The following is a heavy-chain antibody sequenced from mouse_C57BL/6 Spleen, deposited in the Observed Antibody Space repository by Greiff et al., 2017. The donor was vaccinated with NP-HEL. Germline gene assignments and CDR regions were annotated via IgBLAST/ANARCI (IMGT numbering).Heavy chain of an antibody. D-gene: IGHD2-3*01. CDR3: ARDGYFYYAMDY. Sequence: ESGPGLVKPSQSLSLTCSVTGYSITSGYYWNWIRQFPGNKLEWMGYISYDGSNNYNPSLKNRISITRDTSKNQVFLKLNSVTTEDTATYYCARDGYFYYAMDYWGQGTSVTVSS. V-gene: IGHV3-6*01. J-gene: IGHJ4*01. CDR2: ISYDGSN. CDR1: GYSITSGYY.